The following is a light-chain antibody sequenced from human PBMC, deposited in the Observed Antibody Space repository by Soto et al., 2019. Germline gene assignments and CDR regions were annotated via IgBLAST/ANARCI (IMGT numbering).Light chain of an antibody. J-gene: IGKJ5*01. Sequence: EIVLTQSPGTLSLSPGARAALSCRASQSVGSPYLAWYQQKPGQAPRLLIYGGSSRATGIPDRFSGSGSGTDFTLIISRLEPEDFAMYYCQQYGNSPITFGQGTRLEIK. CDR3: QQYGNSPIT. CDR2: GGS. CDR1: QSVGSPY. V-gene: IGKV3-20*01.